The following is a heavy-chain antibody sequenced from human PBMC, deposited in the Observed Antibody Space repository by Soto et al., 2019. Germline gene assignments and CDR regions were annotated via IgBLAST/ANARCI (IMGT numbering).Heavy chain of an antibody. V-gene: IGHV3-30*18. J-gene: IGHJ4*02. D-gene: IGHD3-10*01. CDR1: EFTLGNFG. Sequence: QVQLVESGGGVVQPGRSLRLSVTACEFTLGNFGFHWVRRWPEKGLLWVVVISFVGGDKKSADSVKCRFTISRDNSKNTLYLPMNSLRAEDTAVYYCAKDSERESADYFFDYWGRGTLVTVSS. CDR3: AKDSERESADYFFDY. CDR2: ISFVGGDK.